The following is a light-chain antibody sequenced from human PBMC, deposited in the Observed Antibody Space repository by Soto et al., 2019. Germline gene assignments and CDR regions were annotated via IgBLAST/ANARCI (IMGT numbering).Light chain of an antibody. Sequence: QSVLTQPPSASRSPGQSVTISCTGTSSDVGGYNYVSWYQQHPGKAPKLMIYEVSERPSGVPDRFSGSKSGNTASLTVSGLQAEDEADYYCSSYAGSNNVIFGGGTKLTVL. CDR3: SSYAGSNNVI. CDR1: SSDVGGYNY. J-gene: IGLJ2*01. V-gene: IGLV2-8*02. CDR2: EVS.